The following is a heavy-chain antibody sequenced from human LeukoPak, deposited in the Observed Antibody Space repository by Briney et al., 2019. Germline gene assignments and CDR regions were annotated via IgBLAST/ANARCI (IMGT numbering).Heavy chain of an antibody. V-gene: IGHV3-30*18. CDR1: GFTFSSYG. Sequence: GGSLRLSCAASGFTFSSYGTHWVRQAPGKGLEWVAVISYDGSNKYYADSVKGRFTISRDNSKNTLYLQMNSLRAEDTAVYYCANGADSSSWYSWLDYWGQGTLVTVSS. J-gene: IGHJ4*02. CDR3: ANGADSSSWYSWLDY. CDR2: ISYDGSNK. D-gene: IGHD6-13*01.